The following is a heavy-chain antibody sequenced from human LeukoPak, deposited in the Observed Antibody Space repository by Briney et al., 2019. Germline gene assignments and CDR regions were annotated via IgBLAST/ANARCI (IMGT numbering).Heavy chain of an antibody. Sequence: GESLKISCKGSGYSFTXYWIGWVRQMPGKGLXXXXXXXXGXSDXRYXXXFXGQXXISAXKSISTAYLXWSSLKASDTAMYYCARYYYGSGXYYMPSYYYGMDVWGQGTTVTVSS. D-gene: IGHD3-10*01. CDR2: XXXGXSDX. J-gene: IGHJ6*02. V-gene: IGHV5-51*01. CDR3: ARYYYGSGXYYMPSYYYGMDV. CDR1: GYSFTXYW.